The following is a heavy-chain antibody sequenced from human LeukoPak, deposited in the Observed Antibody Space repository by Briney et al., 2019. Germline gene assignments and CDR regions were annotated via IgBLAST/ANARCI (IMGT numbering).Heavy chain of an antibody. V-gene: IGHV4-38-2*02. D-gene: IGHD5-24*01. CDR1: GYSISSGYY. CDR2: IYHSGST. CDR3: AIEMATTNWYFDL. Sequence: SETLSLTCTVSGYSISSGYYWGWIRPPPGKGLEWIGSIYHSGSTYYNPSLKSRVTISVDTSKNQFSLKLSSVTAADTAVYYCAIEMATTNWYFDLWGRGTLVTVSS. J-gene: IGHJ2*01.